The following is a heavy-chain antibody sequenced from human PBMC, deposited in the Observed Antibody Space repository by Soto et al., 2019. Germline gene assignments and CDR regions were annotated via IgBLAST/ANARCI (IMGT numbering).Heavy chain of an antibody. V-gene: IGHV3-23*01. CDR3: AKRRSYYYSYGGDA. J-gene: IGHJ6*02. CDR2: IIDSGGST. Sequence: PGGSLRLSCAASGFTFSSCAMGWVRQAPGKGLEWVSDIIDSGGSTYYADSVKGRFTISRDNSKSTLYLQMNSLRAEDTALNYWAKRRSYYYSYGGDAGGQGTTVTVSS. CDR1: GFTFSSCA.